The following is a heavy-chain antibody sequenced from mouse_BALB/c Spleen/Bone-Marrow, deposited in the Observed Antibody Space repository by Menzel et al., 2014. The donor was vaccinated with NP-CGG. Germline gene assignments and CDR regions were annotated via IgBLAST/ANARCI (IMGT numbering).Heavy chain of an antibody. J-gene: IGHJ4*01. CDR2: ISSGGSYT. Sequence: EVQLVESGGDLVKPGGSLKLSCAASGFTFSNYGVSWVRQTPDKRLEWVATISSGGSYTYYPDSVKGRFTISRDNAKNTLYLQMSSLKSEDTAMYYCARRDGGPMDYWGQGTSVTVSS. CDR3: ARRDGGPMDY. D-gene: IGHD2-3*01. CDR1: GFTFSNYG. V-gene: IGHV5-6*01.